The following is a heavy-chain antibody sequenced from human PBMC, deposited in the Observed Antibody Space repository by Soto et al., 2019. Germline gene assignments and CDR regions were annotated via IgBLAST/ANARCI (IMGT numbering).Heavy chain of an antibody. CDR3: AKDRYYDILTGSHPLLNLLDY. D-gene: IGHD3-9*01. CDR2: ISGSGGST. CDR1: GFTFSSYA. Sequence: GGSLRLSCAASGFTFSSYAMSWVRQAPGKGLEWVSAISGSGGSTYYADSVKGRFTISRDSSKNTPYLQMNSLRAEDTAVYYCAKDRYYDILTGSHPLLNLLDYWGQGTLVTVSS. J-gene: IGHJ4*02. V-gene: IGHV3-23*01.